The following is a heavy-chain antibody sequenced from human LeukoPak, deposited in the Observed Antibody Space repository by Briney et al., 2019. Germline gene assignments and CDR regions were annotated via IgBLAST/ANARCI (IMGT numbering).Heavy chain of an antibody. CDR2: IIPIFGTA. CDR1: GGTFSSYA. V-gene: IGHV1-69*05. D-gene: IGHD3-3*01. Sequence: EASVKVSCKASGGTFSSYAISWLRQAPGQGLGWMGRIIPIFGTANYAQKFQGRVTITTDESTSTAYMELSSLRSEDTAVYYCARELDFWSGLDYWGQGTLVTVSS. J-gene: IGHJ4*02. CDR3: ARELDFWSGLDY.